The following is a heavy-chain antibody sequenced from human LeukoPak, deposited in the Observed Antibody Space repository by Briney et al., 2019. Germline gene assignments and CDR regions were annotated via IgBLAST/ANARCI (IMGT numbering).Heavy chain of an antibody. D-gene: IGHD4-17*01. CDR1: GFTFSSSD. CDR3: ARLRSAAFDI. CDR2: IGTAGDT. Sequence: SGGSLRLSCAASGFTFSSSDMHWVRQATGKGLEWVSAIGTAGDTYYPGSVKGRFTISRENAKNSLYLQMNSLRAGGTAVYYCARLRSAAFDIWGQGTMVTVSS. J-gene: IGHJ3*02. V-gene: IGHV3-13*01.